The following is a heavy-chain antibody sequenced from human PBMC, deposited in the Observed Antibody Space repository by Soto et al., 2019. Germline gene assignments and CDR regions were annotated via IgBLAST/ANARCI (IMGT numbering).Heavy chain of an antibody. CDR2: IYHSGST. Sequence: PSETLSLTCAVYGGSFSGYYWSWIRQPPGKGLEWIGEIYHSGSTNYNPSLKSRVTISVDTSKNQFSLKLSSVTAADTAVYYCARIGAVAGTLYWFDPWGQGTLVTVSS. D-gene: IGHD6-19*01. CDR1: GGSFSGYY. CDR3: ARIGAVAGTLYWFDP. V-gene: IGHV4-34*01. J-gene: IGHJ5*02.